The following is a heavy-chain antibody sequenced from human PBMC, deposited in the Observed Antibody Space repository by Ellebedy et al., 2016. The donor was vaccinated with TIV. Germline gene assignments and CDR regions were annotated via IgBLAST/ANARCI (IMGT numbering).Heavy chain of an antibody. CDR3: ARRYFDL. V-gene: IGHV3-7*01. J-gene: IGHJ2*01. Sequence: LSLTXXASGFTFRSYWMQWVRQAPGKGLEWVANIKQDGSEKHYVDSVRGRFTISRDNAKNSLYLQMNSLRAEDTAVYYCARRYFDLWGRGTLVTVSS. CDR2: IKQDGSEK. CDR1: GFTFRSYW.